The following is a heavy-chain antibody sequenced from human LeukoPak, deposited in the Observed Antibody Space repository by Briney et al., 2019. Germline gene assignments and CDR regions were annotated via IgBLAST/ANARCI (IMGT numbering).Heavy chain of an antibody. CDR3: ARQMATKGYYYYGMDV. CDR1: GYSFTSYW. V-gene: IGHV5-51*01. J-gene: IGHJ6*02. Sequence: GESLKISCKGSGYSFTSYWIGWVRQMPGKGLEWMGIIYPGDSDTRYSPFFQGQVTISADKSISTAYLQWSSLKASDTAMYYCARQMATKGYYYYGMDVWGQGTTVTVSS. D-gene: IGHD5-24*01. CDR2: IYPGDSDT.